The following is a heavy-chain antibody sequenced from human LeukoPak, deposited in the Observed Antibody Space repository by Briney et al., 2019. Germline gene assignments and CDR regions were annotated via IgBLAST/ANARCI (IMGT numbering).Heavy chain of an antibody. Sequence: PRGSLRLSCAASGFTVSSNYMSWVRQAPGKGLEWVSVYHSGRNTYNADSVKGRFTISRDNSKNTLYLQMNSLRAEDTAVYYCARLFKVVPAAIHTWGQGTLVTVSS. J-gene: IGHJ5*02. V-gene: IGHV3-53*01. CDR1: GFTVSSNY. D-gene: IGHD2-2*01. CDR3: ARLFKVVPAAIHT. CDR2: YHSGRNT.